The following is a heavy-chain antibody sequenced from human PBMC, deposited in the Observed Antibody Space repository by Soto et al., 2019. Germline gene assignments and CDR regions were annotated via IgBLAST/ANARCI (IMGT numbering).Heavy chain of an antibody. Sequence: QVQLVQSGAEVKKPGSSVKVSCKASGGTFSSYAISWVRQAPGQGLEWMGGIIPIFGTANYAQTFQGRVTITADKSTGTAYMELSSLRSEDTAVYYCARDSRDIVVVVAARHYYSYYGMDVWGHGTTVTVS. CDR1: GGTFSSYA. V-gene: IGHV1-69*06. CDR2: IIPIFGTA. J-gene: IGHJ6*02. D-gene: IGHD2-15*01. CDR3: ARDSRDIVVVVAARHYYSYYGMDV.